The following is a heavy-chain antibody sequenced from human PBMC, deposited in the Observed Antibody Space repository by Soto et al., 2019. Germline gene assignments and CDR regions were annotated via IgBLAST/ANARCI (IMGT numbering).Heavy chain of an antibody. D-gene: IGHD4-4*01. J-gene: IGHJ5*02. CDR3: ARREGDLSKLDP. CDR2: IFPYHSVT. V-gene: IGHV5-51*01. CDR1: WYTFPEYW. Sequence: PGESLKLSCQCSWYTFPEYWIAWVREMPGNGVEEICFIFPYHSVTRDPPTSQRQVIIPVQTSINPASLHFNSLKASDSAIYYCARREGDLSKLDPRGHGTLVPVPP.